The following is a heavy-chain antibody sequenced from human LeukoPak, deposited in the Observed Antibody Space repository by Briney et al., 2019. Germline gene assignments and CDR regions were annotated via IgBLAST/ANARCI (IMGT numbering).Heavy chain of an antibody. CDR2: INSNSGAR. J-gene: IGHJ4*02. Sequence: GASVKVSCKASGYTFSGYYMHWVRQAPGQGLESMGWINSNSGARNYASKFQGRVTFSRDNSISTAYMELSSLRSDDTAIYYCARGRGGATTGFDHWGQGTLVTVSS. D-gene: IGHD1-26*01. CDR1: GYTFSGYY. CDR3: ARGRGGATTGFDH. V-gene: IGHV1-2*02.